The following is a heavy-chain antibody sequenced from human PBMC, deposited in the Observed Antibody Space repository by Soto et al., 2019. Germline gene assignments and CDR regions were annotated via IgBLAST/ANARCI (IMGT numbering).Heavy chain of an antibody. CDR2: ISYDGSNK. Sequence: GGSLRLSCAASGFTFSSYAMHWVRQAPGKGLEWVAVISYDGSNKYYADSVKGRFTISRDNSKNALYLQMSSLRAEDTAVYFCTSSDTAMYVGGYFDYWGQGTLVTFSS. V-gene: IGHV3-30-3*01. CDR1: GFTFSSYA. CDR3: TSSDTAMYVGGYFDY. J-gene: IGHJ4*02. D-gene: IGHD5-18*01.